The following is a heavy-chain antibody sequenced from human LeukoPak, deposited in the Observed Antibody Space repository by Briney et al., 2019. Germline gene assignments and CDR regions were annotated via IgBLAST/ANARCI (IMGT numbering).Heavy chain of an antibody. Sequence: GSLRLSCAASGFTFSNYAVSWVRQAPGKGLEWVSAISGSGGGTYYADSVKGRFTISRDNSKNTLYLQMNSLRAEDTAVYYCAKGNWNYPLDYWGQGTLVTVSS. J-gene: IGHJ4*02. D-gene: IGHD1-7*01. CDR3: AKGNWNYPLDY. V-gene: IGHV3-23*01. CDR2: ISGSGGGT. CDR1: GFTFSNYA.